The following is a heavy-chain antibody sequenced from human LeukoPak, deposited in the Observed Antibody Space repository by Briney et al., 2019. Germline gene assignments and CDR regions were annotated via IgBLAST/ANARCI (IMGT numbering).Heavy chain of an antibody. CDR3: ARDPGYDSSGYHY. J-gene: IGHJ4*02. Sequence: PSETLSLTCAVSGDSFSTYYWTWIRQPAGKGLEWIGRIYTTGSTNYNPSLRSRVTMSIDTSKKQFSLKLNSVTAADTAVYYCARDPGYDSSGYHYWGQGTLVTVSS. CDR1: GDSFSTYY. V-gene: IGHV4-4*07. D-gene: IGHD3-22*01. CDR2: IYTTGST.